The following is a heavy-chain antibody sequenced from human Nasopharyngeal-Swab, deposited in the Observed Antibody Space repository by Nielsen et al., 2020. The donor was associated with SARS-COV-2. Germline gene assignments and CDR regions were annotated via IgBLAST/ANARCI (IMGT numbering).Heavy chain of an antibody. Sequence: SETLSLTCTVSGGSISSYYWSWIRQPPGKGLEWIGYIYYSGSTNYNPSLKSRVTISVDTSKNQFSLKLRSVTAADTAVYYCARGSHVTYTFDVWGQGTTVTVSS. CDR3: ARGSHVTYTFDV. D-gene: IGHD2/OR15-2a*01. J-gene: IGHJ6*02. CDR1: GGSISSYY. V-gene: IGHV4-59*08. CDR2: IYYSGST.